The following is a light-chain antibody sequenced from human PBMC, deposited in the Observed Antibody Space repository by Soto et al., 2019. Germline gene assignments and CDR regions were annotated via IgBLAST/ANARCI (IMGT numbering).Light chain of an antibody. CDR2: EVS. CDR3: CSYAGSNNLI. CDR1: SSDIGAYNY. V-gene: IGLV2-8*01. J-gene: IGLJ1*01. Sequence: QSALTQPPSASGSPGQSVTISCTGTSSDIGAYNYVSWYQQYPGKAPKLMIFEVSKRPSGVPDRFSGSKSGNTASLTVSGLQAEDEADYYCCSYAGSNNLIFGTGTKLTAL.